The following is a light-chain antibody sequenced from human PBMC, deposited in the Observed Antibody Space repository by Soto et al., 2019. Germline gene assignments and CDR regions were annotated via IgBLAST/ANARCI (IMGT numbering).Light chain of an antibody. Sequence: EIVLTRSPGTRSLSPGERATLSCRASQSVITYLTWYQQKPGQAPRLLIYDASNRAIGIPARFSGSGSGTDFTLTISSLEHGDCAVYYCQQRSNWPPTFGQGTRLEIK. CDR3: QQRSNWPPT. J-gene: IGKJ5*01. CDR1: QSVITY. V-gene: IGKV3-11*01. CDR2: DAS.